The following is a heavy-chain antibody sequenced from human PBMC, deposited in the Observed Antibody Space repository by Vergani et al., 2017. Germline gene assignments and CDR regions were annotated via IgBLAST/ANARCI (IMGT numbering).Heavy chain of an antibody. V-gene: IGHV1-8*03. CDR2: MNPNIGNT. Sequence: QVQRVQSGAEVKKPGSSVKVSCKASGYTFTSYYMHWVRQATGQGLEWMGWMNPNIGNTGYAQKFQGRVNITRNTSISTAYMELSSLRSEDTAVYYCARAIRSKGRYYFDYWGQGTLVTVSS. CDR1: GYTFTSYY. CDR3: ARAIRSKGRYYFDY. D-gene: IGHD2-21*01. J-gene: IGHJ4*02.